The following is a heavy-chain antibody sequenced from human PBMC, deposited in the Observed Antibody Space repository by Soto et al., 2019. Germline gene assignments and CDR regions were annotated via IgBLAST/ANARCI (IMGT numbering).Heavy chain of an antibody. V-gene: IGHV4-59*01. CDR1: GGSIRTYY. D-gene: IGHD6-6*01. J-gene: IGHJ6*02. CDR3: ARDRAEGSSSTPAGGMDV. CDR2: IHYSGVT. Sequence: PSETLSLTCSVSGGSIRTYYWNWIRQPPGGGLEWIAYIHYSGVTNYSPSLRGRVSISIDRSNNEFSLKVSSVTAADTAVYYCARDRAEGSSSTPAGGMDVWGQGTTVTVYS.